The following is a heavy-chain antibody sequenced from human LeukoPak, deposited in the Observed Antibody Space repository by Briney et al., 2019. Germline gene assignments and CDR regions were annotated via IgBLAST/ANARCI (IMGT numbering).Heavy chain of an antibody. CDR1: GGSISSSSYY. V-gene: IGHV4-39*07. D-gene: IGHD2-15*01. J-gene: IGHJ3*02. Sequence: PSETLSLTCTVSGGSISSSSYYWGWIRQPPGKGLEWIGSIYYSGSTYYNPSLKSRVTISVDTSKNQFSLKLSSVTAADTAVYYCARDGYCSGGSCYYSDGGAFDIWGQGTMVTVSS. CDR2: IYYSGST. CDR3: ARDGYCSGGSCYYSDGGAFDI.